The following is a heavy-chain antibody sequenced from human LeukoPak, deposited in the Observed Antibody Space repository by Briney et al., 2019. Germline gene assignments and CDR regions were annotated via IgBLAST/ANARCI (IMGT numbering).Heavy chain of an antibody. D-gene: IGHD3-22*01. CDR3: ARDRPYYYDSSAYYPDF. CDR2: ISGYNGNT. CDR1: GYSFTIDG. J-gene: IGHJ4*02. V-gene: IGHV1-18*04. Sequence: GASVKVSCKASGYSFTIDGISWVRQAPGQGLEWMGWISGYNGNTNYAQRLQGRVTMTTDTSTSTAYMELRSLSSDDTAVYYSARDRPYYYDSSAYYPDFWGQGTLVTVSS.